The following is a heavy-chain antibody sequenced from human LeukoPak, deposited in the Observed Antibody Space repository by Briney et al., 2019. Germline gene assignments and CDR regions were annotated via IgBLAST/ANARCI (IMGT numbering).Heavy chain of an antibody. J-gene: IGHJ3*02. CDR1: GASISSYY. CDR2: IYTSANT. D-gene: IGHD1-1*01. V-gene: IGHV4-4*07. Sequence: SGTLSLTCNVSGASISSYYWSWIRQPAGKGLEWIGRIYTSANTNYSPSFKSRATISIDRSKNQFSLNLPSVTAADTAVYYCARDRIWNDAGHDPFDIWGQGTMVTVSS. CDR3: ARDRIWNDAGHDPFDI.